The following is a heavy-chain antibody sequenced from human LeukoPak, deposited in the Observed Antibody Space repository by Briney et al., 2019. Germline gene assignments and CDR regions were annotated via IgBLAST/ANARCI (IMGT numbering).Heavy chain of an antibody. CDR1: GFTFSSYS. Sequence: GGSLRLSCAGSGFTFSSYSMTWVRQAPGKGLEWVSSISSSSSYIYYAHSVKGRFTISRDNAKNSLYLQMNSLRAEDTAVYYCARDSSVVRGAFDYWGQGTLVTVSS. V-gene: IGHV3-21*01. CDR3: ARDSSVVRGAFDY. CDR2: ISSSSSYI. D-gene: IGHD3-10*01. J-gene: IGHJ4*02.